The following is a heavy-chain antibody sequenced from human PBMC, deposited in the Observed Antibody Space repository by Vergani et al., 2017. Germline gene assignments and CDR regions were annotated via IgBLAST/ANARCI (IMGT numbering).Heavy chain of an antibody. CDR2: ISGSGGST. J-gene: IGHJ6*03. CDR1: GFTFSSYA. D-gene: IGHD2-2*02. V-gene: IGHV3-23*01. Sequence: EVQLLESGGGLVQPGGSLRLSCAASGFTFSSYAMSWVRQAPGKGLEWVSAISGSGGSTYYADSVKGRFTISRDNSKNTLYLQMNSLRAEDTAVYYCAKTQYCSSTSCYTVRCYYYYMDVWGKGTTVTVSS. CDR3: AKTQYCSSTSCYTVRCYYYYMDV.